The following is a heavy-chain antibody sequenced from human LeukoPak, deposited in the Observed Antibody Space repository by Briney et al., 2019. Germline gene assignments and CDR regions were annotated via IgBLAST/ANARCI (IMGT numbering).Heavy chain of an antibody. V-gene: IGHV3-21*01. CDR3: ASHLGGYCSGGSCYGDY. J-gene: IGHJ4*02. Sequence: GGSLRLSCAASGFTFSSYSMNWVRQAPGKGLEWVSSISSSSSYIYYADSVKGRFTISRDNAKNSLYLQMNSLRAEDTAVYYCASHLGGYCSGGSCYGDYWGQGTLVTVSS. CDR1: GFTFSSYS. D-gene: IGHD2-15*01. CDR2: ISSSSSYI.